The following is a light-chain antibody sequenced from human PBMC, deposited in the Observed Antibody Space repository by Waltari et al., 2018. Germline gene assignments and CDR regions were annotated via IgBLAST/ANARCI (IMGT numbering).Light chain of an antibody. J-gene: IGKJ5*01. CDR2: GAS. CDR3: QQRSNPIT. CDR1: QSVSNY. V-gene: IGKV3-11*01. Sequence: EIVLTQSPATLSLSPGERATLSCRASQSVSNYLAWYQQKPGQAPRLLIYGASNRVTGIPDRFSGSGSGTDFTLTISSLEPGDFAVYYCQQRSNPITFGQGTRLEIK.